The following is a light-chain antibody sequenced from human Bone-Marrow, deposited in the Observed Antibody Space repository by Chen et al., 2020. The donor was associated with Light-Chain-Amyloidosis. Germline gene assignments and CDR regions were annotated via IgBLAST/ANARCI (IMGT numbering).Light chain of an antibody. CDR2: DVS. CDR3: SSQTSTYTVR. V-gene: IGLV2-14*03. J-gene: IGLJ2*01. CDR1: TSDVGAYDY. Sequence: QSALTQPASASESPGQSITIPCPGTTSDVGAYDYVSWYQQHPGQAPKLIIHDVSNRPSGVSDRFSGAKSDNAASLTISGLQAEDGADYYCSSQTSTYTVRFGGGTKLTVL.